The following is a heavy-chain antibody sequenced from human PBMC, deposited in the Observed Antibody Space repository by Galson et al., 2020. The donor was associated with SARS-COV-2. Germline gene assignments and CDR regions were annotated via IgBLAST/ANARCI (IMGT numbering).Heavy chain of an antibody. D-gene: IGHD1-26*01. CDR2: ISWNSGSI. CDR1: GFTFDDYA. Sequence: GGSLRLSCAASGFTFDDYAMHWVRQAPGKGLEWVSGISWNSGSIGYADSVKGRFTISRDNAKNSLYLQMNSLRAEDTALYYCAKTAGATPFDYWGQGTLVTVSS. V-gene: IGHV3-9*01. J-gene: IGHJ4*02. CDR3: AKTAGATPFDY.